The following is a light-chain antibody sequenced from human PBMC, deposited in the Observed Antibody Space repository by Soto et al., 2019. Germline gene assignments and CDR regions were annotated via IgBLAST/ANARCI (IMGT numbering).Light chain of an antibody. V-gene: IGLV2-8*01. CDR3: SSYAGSNKV. CDR1: SSDVGGYNY. J-gene: IGLJ1*01. Sequence: QPVLTQPPSASGSPGQSVTISCTGTSSDVGGYNYVSWFQQHPGKAPKLMIYEVNKRPSGVPDRFSGSKSGNTASLTVSGLQAEDEADYYCSSYAGSNKVFGTGTKLTVL. CDR2: EVN.